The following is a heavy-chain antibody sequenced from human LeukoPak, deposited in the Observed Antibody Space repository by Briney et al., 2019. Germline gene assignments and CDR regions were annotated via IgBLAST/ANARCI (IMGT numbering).Heavy chain of an antibody. CDR3: AGTVLRYFDLLANYYYGMDG. Sequence: PSETLSLTCTVCGGSISSSSYYWGWIPQPPGKGLEWFGIIYYSESTSYNPSPKSRITISVDTSKNHFSLILSPLTAADTAVYYCAGTVLRYFDLLANYYYGMDGWGQRTTVTVS. CDR1: GGSISSSSYY. CDR2: IYYSEST. V-gene: IGHV4-39*01. D-gene: IGHD3-9*01. J-gene: IGHJ6*02.